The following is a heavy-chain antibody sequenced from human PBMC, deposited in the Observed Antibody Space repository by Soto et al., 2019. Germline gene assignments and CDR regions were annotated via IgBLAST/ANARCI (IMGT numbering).Heavy chain of an antibody. J-gene: IGHJ6*02. CDR1: GFTFSSYD. D-gene: IGHD6-13*01. CDR2: IGTAGDT. CDR3: ARDAAYSSSFTYYYGMDV. V-gene: IGHV3-13*01. Sequence: GGSLRLSCAASGFTFSSYDMHWVRQATGKGLEWVSAIGTAGDTYYPGSVKGRFTISRENAKNSLYLQMNSLRAEDTAVYYCARDAAYSSSFTYYYGMDVWGQGTTVTVSS.